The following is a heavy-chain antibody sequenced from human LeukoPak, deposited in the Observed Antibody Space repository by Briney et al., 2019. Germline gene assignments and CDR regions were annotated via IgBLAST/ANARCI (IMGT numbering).Heavy chain of an antibody. CDR1: GYTFTGYY. V-gene: IGHV1-8*02. CDR3: ARVDGAAGTAGHYYYYMDV. Sequence: ASVKVSCKASGYTFTGYYMHWVRQAPGQGLEWMGWMNPNSGNTGYAQKFQGRVTMTRNTSISTAYMELSSLRSEDTAVYYCARVDGAAGTAGHYYYYMDVWGKGTTVTVSS. CDR2: MNPNSGNT. J-gene: IGHJ6*03. D-gene: IGHD6-13*01.